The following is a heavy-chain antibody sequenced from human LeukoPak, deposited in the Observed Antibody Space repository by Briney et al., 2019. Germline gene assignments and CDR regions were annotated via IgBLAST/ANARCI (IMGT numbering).Heavy chain of an antibody. J-gene: IGHJ4*02. CDR1: GGSISSYY. Sequence: SETLSLTCTVSGGSISSYYWSWIRQPPGKGLEWIGYIYYSGSTNYNPSLKSRVTISVDTSKNQFSLKLSSVTAADTAVYYCARGSSDYYSYFDYWGQGTLVTVSS. D-gene: IGHD3-22*01. CDR2: IYYSGST. CDR3: ARGSSDYYSYFDY. V-gene: IGHV4-59*12.